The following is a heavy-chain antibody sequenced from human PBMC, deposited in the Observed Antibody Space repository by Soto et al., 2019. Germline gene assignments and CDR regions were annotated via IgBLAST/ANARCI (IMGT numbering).Heavy chain of an antibody. V-gene: IGHV4-31*03. D-gene: IGHD2-15*01. CDR3: ARDRHYLGYCSGGSCYSSEHYYYYYGMDF. J-gene: IGHJ6*02. Sequence: SETLSLTCTVSGGSISSGGYYWSWIRQHPGKGLEWIGYIYYSGSTYYNPSLKSRVTISVDTSKNQFSLKLSSVTAADTAVYYCARDRHYLGYCSGGSCYSSEHYYYYYGMDFWGQGALVTVSS. CDR2: IYYSGST. CDR1: GGSISSGGYY.